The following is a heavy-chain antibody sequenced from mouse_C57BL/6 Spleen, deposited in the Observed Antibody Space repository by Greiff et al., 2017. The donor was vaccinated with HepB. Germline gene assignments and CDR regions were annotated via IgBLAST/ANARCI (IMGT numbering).Heavy chain of an antibody. Sequence: EVQLQESGGGLVKPGGSLKLSCAASGFTFSDYGMHWVRQAPEKGLEWVEYISSGSSTIYYADTVKGRCTISRDNAKNTLFLQMTSLRSEDTAMYYCARTDYDGAWFAYWGQGTLVTVSA. J-gene: IGHJ3*01. CDR1: GFTFSDYG. D-gene: IGHD2-4*01. CDR3: ARTDYDGAWFAY. CDR2: ISSGSSTI. V-gene: IGHV5-17*01.